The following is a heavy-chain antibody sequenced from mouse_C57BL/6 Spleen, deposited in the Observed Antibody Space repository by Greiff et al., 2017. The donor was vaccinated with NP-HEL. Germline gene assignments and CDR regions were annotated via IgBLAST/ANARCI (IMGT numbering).Heavy chain of an antibody. D-gene: IGHD1-1*01. J-gene: IGHJ1*03. Sequence: VQLQESGAELVKPGASVKISCKASGYAFSSYWMNWVKQRPGKGLEWIGQIYPGDGDTNYNGKFKGKATLTADKSSSTAYMQLSSLTSEDSAVYFCARGSSYWYFDVWGTGTTVTVSS. V-gene: IGHV1-80*01. CDR3: ARGSSYWYFDV. CDR2: IYPGDGDT. CDR1: GYAFSSYW.